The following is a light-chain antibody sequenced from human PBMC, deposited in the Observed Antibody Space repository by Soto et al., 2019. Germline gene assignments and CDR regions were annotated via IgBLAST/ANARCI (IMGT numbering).Light chain of an antibody. CDR2: EVS. CDR1: SSDVGGYNY. Sequence: QSALTQPASVSGSPGQSITISCTGTSSDVGGYNYVSWYQQHPGKAPKLMIYEVSNRPSGVSNRFSGSKSGNTASLTISRLQAEDEADYYCSSYTSSSTLPYVFGTGTKLTVL. CDR3: SSYTSSSTLPYV. V-gene: IGLV2-14*01. J-gene: IGLJ1*01.